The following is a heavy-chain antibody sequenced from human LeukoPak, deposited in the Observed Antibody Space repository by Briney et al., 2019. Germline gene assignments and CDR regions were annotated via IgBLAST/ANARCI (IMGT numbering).Heavy chain of an antibody. Sequence: GGTLRLSCAASGFTFSSYGMSWVRQAPGKGLEWVSAISGSGGSTYYADSVKGRFTTSRDNSKNTLHLQMNGLRAEDAAVYYCAKSWREDGDYWSFNYWGQGTLVTVSS. V-gene: IGHV3-23*01. CDR3: AKSWREDGDYWSFNY. D-gene: IGHD4-17*01. CDR2: ISGSGGST. J-gene: IGHJ4*02. CDR1: GFTFSSYG.